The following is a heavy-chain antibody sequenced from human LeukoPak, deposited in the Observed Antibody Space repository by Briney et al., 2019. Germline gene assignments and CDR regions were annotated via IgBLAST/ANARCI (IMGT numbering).Heavy chain of an antibody. J-gene: IGHJ4*02. V-gene: IGHV3-53*01. Sequence: GGSLRLSCAASGFTVSSNYMSWVRQALGKGLEWVSVIYSGGSTYYADSVKGRFTISRDNSKNTLYLQMNSLRAEDTAVYYCARDFGPGGSGWYDYWGQGTLVTVSS. D-gene: IGHD6-19*01. CDR3: ARDFGPGGSGWYDY. CDR2: IYSGGST. CDR1: GFTVSSNY.